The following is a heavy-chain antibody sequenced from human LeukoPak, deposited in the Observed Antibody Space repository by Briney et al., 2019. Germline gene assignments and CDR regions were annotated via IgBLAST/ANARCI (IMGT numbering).Heavy chain of an antibody. D-gene: IGHD3-9*01. J-gene: IGHJ3*02. CDR3: ARESTFEDFDI. Sequence: PGGSLRLSCAASGFTFSSYSMNWVRQAPGKGLEWVSSISSSSSYIYYADSVKGRFTISRDNAKNSLYLQMSSLRAEDTAVYYCARESTFEDFDIWGQGTMVTVSS. CDR1: GFTFSSYS. CDR2: ISSSSSYI. V-gene: IGHV3-21*01.